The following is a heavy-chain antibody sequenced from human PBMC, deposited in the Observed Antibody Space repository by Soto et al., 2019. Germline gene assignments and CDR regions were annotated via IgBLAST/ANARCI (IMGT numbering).Heavy chain of an antibody. CDR1: GGSISSDSYY. J-gene: IGHJ4*02. Sequence: QLQLQESGPGLVKPSETLSLTCTVSGGSISSDSYYWGWIRQAPGKGLEWVGSIFYSGNTYYNAALKSRITISVATSRNQLSLKVNSVTAADTVVYYCARSGLGLSTLKMLDYWCQGTLVTVSS. D-gene: IGHD5-12*01. V-gene: IGHV4-39*01. CDR2: IFYSGNT. CDR3: ARSGLGLSTLKMLDY.